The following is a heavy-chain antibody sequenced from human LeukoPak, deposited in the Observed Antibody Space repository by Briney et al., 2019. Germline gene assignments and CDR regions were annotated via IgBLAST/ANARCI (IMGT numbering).Heavy chain of an antibody. D-gene: IGHD4-17*01. Sequence: GGPLRLSCVASRISFSNFWMIWVRQAPGKGLEWVANINEDGSEKNYVDSVKGRFTISRDNAKNSLCLQMNSLRAKDTAVYYCVRDRSRTTVTRFDSWGQGTLVTVSS. V-gene: IGHV3-7*01. J-gene: IGHJ4*02. CDR3: VRDRSRTTVTRFDS. CDR1: RISFSNFW. CDR2: INEDGSEK.